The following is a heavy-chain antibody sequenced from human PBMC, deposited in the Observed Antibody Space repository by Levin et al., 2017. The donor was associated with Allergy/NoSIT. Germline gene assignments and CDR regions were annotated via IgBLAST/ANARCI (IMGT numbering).Heavy chain of an antibody. CDR1: GFTFSSYW. CDR2: IKQDGSEK. V-gene: IGHV3-7*01. Sequence: GGSLRLSCAASGFTFSSYWMSWVRQAPGKGLEWVANIKQDGSEKYYVDSVKGRFTISRDNAKNSLYLQMNSLRAEDTAVYYCARRWYLDYYYGMDVWGQGTTVTVSS. J-gene: IGHJ6*02. CDR3: ARRWYLDYYYGMDV. D-gene: IGHD6-13*01.